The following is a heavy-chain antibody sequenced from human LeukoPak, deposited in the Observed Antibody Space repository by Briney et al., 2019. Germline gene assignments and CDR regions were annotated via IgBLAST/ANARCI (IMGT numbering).Heavy chain of an antibody. J-gene: IGHJ5*02. CDR3: ARDLNYYDSSGYPAT. D-gene: IGHD3-22*01. CDR1: GFTFSSYG. CDR2: IRYDGSNK. V-gene: IGHV3-30*02. Sequence: PGGSLRLSCAASGFTFSSYGMHWVRQAPGKGLEWVAFIRYDGSNKYYADSVKGRFTISRDNAKNSLYLQMNSLRAEDTAVYYCARDLNYYDSSGYPATWGQGTLVTVSS.